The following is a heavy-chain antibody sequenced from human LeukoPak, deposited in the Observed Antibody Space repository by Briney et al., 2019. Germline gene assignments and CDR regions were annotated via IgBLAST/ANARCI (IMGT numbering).Heavy chain of an antibody. J-gene: IGHJ4*02. CDR3: VREDDRSFGAYDC. CDR2: VSKYTGNA. Sequence: ASVKVSCKASNYTFSDYDVTWVRQAPGQGLEWMGWVSKYTGNADYAPKFQGRVSMTTDTSTRTAYMELRSLRPDDTAVYFCVREDDRSFGAYDCWGQGTLVTVS. V-gene: IGHV1-18*01. CDR1: NYTFSDYD. D-gene: IGHD4-17*01.